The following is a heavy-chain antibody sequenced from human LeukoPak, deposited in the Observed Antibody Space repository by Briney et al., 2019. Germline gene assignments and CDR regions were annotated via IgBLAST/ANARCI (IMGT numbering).Heavy chain of an antibody. CDR1: GDTFSSYY. CDR2: INPSGGST. Sequence: ASVKVSCKASGDTFSSYYIHWVRQAPGQGLEWMGIINPSGGSTSYAQKFQGRVTITTDTSTSTVYMELSSLRSEDTAVYYCAREDITMVRGVMKYWGQGTLVTVSS. J-gene: IGHJ4*02. V-gene: IGHV1-46*01. CDR3: AREDITMVRGVMKY. D-gene: IGHD3-10*01.